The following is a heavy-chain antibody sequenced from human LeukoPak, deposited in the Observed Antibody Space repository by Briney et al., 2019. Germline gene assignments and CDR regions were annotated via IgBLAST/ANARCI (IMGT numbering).Heavy chain of an antibody. CDR2: ISDSFRIT. V-gene: IGHV3-23*01. CDR3: AKRHGDYFDY. Sequence: PGASLRLSCAASGFPFSSHAMSWVRQPPGKGLECVSTISDSFRITDDADSVKGRFTISRDNSKNTLYLQMNTLRAEDTAVYYCAKRHGDYFDYWGQGTLVTVSS. D-gene: IGHD4-17*01. J-gene: IGHJ4*02. CDR1: GFPFSSHA.